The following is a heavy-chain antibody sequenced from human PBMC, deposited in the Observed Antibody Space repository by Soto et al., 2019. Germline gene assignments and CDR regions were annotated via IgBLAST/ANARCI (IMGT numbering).Heavy chain of an antibody. V-gene: IGHV3-66*04. J-gene: IGHJ4*02. D-gene: IGHD3-3*01. CDR1: GFTVSSNY. CDR3: ASQEPSYDFWSGYSNDY. CDR2: IYSGGST. Sequence: GGSLRLSCAASGFTVSSNYMSWVRQAPGKGLEWVSVIYSGGSTYYADSVKGRFTISRDNSKNTLYLQMNSLRAEDTAVFYCASQEPSYDFWSGYSNDYWGQGTLVTVLL.